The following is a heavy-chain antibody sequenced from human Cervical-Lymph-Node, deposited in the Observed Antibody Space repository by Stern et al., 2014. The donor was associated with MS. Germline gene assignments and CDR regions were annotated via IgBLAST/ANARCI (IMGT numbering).Heavy chain of an antibody. J-gene: IGHJ3*02. D-gene: IGHD5-18*01. V-gene: IGHV4-59*01. CDR2: IFYSGST. CDR3: ASSKQVWLPFDI. Sequence: MQLVQSGPGLVKPSETLSLTCTVSGVSINNYYWHWIRQSPGKGLEWIGYIFYSGSTNYNPSLRGRSITSVDTSKSQFSLKVTSVTAADTAVYYCASSKQVWLPFDIWGQGTMVTVSS. CDR1: GVSINNYY.